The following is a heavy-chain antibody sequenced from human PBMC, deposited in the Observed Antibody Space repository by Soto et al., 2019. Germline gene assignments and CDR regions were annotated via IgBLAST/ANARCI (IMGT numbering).Heavy chain of an antibody. CDR2: IYYTGRT. Sequence: PSETLSLTCTVSGGFIGGYYWSWIRQAPGKGLEWIGYIYYTGRTKYDPSLKTRVTMSADTTKNQVSLRLTSVTAADTAVYYCARVRERLQYFDWFYHFDSWGQGTLVTVSS. D-gene: IGHD3-9*01. J-gene: IGHJ4*02. CDR1: GGFIGGYY. V-gene: IGHV4-59*08. CDR3: ARVRERLQYFDWFYHFDS.